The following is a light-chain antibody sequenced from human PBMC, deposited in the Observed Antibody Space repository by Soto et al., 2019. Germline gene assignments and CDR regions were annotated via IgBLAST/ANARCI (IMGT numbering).Light chain of an antibody. CDR1: QRVSSAY. CDR2: GAT. V-gene: IGKV3-20*01. Sequence: EIVLTQSPGTLSLSPGERATFSCRASQRVSSAYLAWYQQKPGQAPRLLIYGATSRATGIPDRFSGSGSGIDFTLTISRLEPEDFAVYYCHQYGSSQTFGQGTKVEIK. J-gene: IGKJ1*01. CDR3: HQYGSSQT.